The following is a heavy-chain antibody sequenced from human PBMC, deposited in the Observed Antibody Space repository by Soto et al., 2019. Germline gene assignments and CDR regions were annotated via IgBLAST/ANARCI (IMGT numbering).Heavy chain of an antibody. J-gene: IGHJ6*03. D-gene: IGHD2-8*01. CDR1: GFTFSSYA. CDR2: ISGSGGST. V-gene: IGHV3-23*01. CDR3: AKTAPRDCTNGVCYTDYYYYYYMDV. Sequence: GGSLRLSCAASGFTFSSYAMSWVRQAPGKGLEWVSAISGSGGSTYYADSVKGRFTNSRDNSKNTLYLQMNSLRAEDKAVYYCAKTAPRDCTNGVCYTDYYYYYYMDVWGKGTTVTVSS.